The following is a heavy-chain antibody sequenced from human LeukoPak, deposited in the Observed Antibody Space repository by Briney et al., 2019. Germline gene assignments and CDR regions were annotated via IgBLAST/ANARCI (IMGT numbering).Heavy chain of an antibody. J-gene: IGHJ6*03. V-gene: IGHV4-4*07. CDR3: ARGTYDFWSGYPYYYYYYYMAV. CDR1: GGSISSYY. D-gene: IGHD3-3*01. CDR2: MYTSGST. Sequence: SETLSLTCTISGGSISSYYWSWIRQPAGKGLEWIGRMYTSGSTNYNPSLKSRVTMSVDTSKNQFSLKLSSVTAADTAAYYCARGTYDFWSGYPYYYYYYYMAVWGKGTTVTVSS.